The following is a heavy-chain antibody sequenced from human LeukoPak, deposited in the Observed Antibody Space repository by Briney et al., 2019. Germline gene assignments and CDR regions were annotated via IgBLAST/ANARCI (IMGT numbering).Heavy chain of an antibody. CDR3: ARDDPRGANVDY. J-gene: IGHJ4*02. CDR1: GGSISSYY. CDR2: IFYSGST. D-gene: IGHD1-26*01. V-gene: IGHV4-59*12. Sequence: PSETLSLTCTVSGGSISSYYWSWIRQPPGKGLEWIGYIFYSGSTNYNPSLKSRVTMSVDTSKNQFSLKLSSVTAADTAVYYCARDDPRGANVDYWGQGTLVTVSS.